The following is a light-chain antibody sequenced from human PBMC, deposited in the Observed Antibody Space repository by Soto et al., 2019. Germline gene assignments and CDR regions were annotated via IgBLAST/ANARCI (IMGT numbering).Light chain of an antibody. V-gene: IGKV3-11*01. CDR2: DAS. J-gene: IGKJ2*01. Sequence: EIVLTQSPATLSLSPGERATLSCRASQSVSSYLAWYQQKPGQAPRLLIYDASNRATGIPARFSGSGSGTDFTLTISRLEPEDFAVYYCQQRSNWPPYTFGQRTKLEIK. CDR3: QQRSNWPPYT. CDR1: QSVSSY.